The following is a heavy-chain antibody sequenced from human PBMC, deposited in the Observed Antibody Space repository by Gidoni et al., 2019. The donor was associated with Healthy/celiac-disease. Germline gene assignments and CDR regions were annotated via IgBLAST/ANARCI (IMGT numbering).Heavy chain of an antibody. CDR1: GYRFTTYW. CDR2: IYPGDSDI. Sequence: EVQLVQSGAEVKKPGESLKISCKGSGYRFTTYWIAWVCQVPGKGLQWMGIIYPGDSDIRYSPSFQGQVTISADKSISTAYLQWSSLKASDTAIYYCAREYSYGRRGYMDVWGKGTTVTVSS. J-gene: IGHJ6*03. V-gene: IGHV5-51*01. D-gene: IGHD5-18*01. CDR3: AREYSYGRRGYMDV.